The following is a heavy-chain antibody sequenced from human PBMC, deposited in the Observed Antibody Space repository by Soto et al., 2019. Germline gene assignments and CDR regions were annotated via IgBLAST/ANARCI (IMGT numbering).Heavy chain of an antibody. CDR3: ARLRLGVGSSWSYYYYGMDV. CDR1: GGSFSGYY. CDR2: INHSGST. D-gene: IGHD6-13*01. V-gene: IGHV4-34*01. J-gene: IGHJ6*02. Sequence: PSETLSLTCAVYGGSFSGYYWSWIRQPPGKGLEWIGEINHSGSTNYNPSLKSRVTIPVDTSKNQFSLKLSSVTAADTAVYYCARLRLGVGSSWSYYYYGMDVWGQGTTVTVS.